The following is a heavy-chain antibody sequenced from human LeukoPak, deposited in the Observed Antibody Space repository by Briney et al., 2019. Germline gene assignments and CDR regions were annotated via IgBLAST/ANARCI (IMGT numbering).Heavy chain of an antibody. CDR1: GFTFSSYA. D-gene: IGHD5-18*01. Sequence: GGSLRLSCAASGFTFSSYAMHWVRQAPGKGLEWVAVISYDGSNKYYADSVKGRFTISRDNSKNTLYLQMNSLRAEDTAVYYCASGAGYNKGAAAFDIWGQGTMVTVSS. J-gene: IGHJ3*02. CDR2: ISYDGSNK. CDR3: ASGAGYNKGAAAFDI. V-gene: IGHV3-30*04.